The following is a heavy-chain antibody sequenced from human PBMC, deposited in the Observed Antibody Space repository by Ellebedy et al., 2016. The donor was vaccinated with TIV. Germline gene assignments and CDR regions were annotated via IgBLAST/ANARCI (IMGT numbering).Heavy chain of an antibody. CDR1: GFTFENYT. J-gene: IGHJ3*02. CDR3: ASSGVTGLDAFDI. V-gene: IGHV3-9*01. Sequence: SLKISXAASGFTFENYTMHWVRQAPGKGLAWVSGISWDSVTIGCADSVKGRFSMSRDNAKNSLYLQMNSLRVEDTALYYCASSGVTGLDAFDIWGQGTMVTVSS. CDR2: ISWDSVTI. D-gene: IGHD5-18*01.